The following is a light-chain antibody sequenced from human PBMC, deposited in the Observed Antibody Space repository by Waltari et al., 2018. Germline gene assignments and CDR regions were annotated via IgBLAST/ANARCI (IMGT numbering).Light chain of an antibody. Sequence: DIVMTQSPATLSVSPGERATLSCRASQSVGTNLAWYQQRPGQAPRLLRYGESSRATGIPARFSGSGSGTDFTLTINSLQPEDFALYYCQQYHNWPPWAFGQGTKVEIK. CDR2: GES. V-gene: IGKV3-15*01. CDR1: QSVGTN. J-gene: IGKJ1*01. CDR3: QQYHNWPPWA.